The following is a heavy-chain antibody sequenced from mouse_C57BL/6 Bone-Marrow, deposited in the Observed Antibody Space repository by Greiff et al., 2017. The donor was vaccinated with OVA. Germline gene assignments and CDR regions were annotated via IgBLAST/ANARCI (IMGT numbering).Heavy chain of an antibody. J-gene: IGHJ3*01. CDR2: IDPENGDT. V-gene: IGHV14-4*01. CDR3: THILRGFAY. Sequence: EVQRVESGAELVRPGASVKLSCTASGFNIKDDYMHWVKQRPEQGLEWIGWIDPENGDTEYASKFQGKATITADTSSNTAYLQLSSLTSEDTAVYYCTHILRGFAYWGQGTLVTVSA. CDR1: GFNIKDDY. D-gene: IGHD1-3*01.